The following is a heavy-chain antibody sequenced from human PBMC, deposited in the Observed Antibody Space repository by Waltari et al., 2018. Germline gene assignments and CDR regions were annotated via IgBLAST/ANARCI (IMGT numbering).Heavy chain of an antibody. J-gene: IGHJ3*02. CDR1: GGSISSYY. CDR3: ARERLLSLDAFDI. D-gene: IGHD3-16*02. CDR2: IYYSGST. Sequence: QVQLQESGPGLVKPSETLSLTCTVSGGSISSYYWSWIRQPPGKGLEWIGYIYYSGSTNYNPSLKSRVTRSVDTSKNQFSLKLSSVTAADTAVYDCARERLLSLDAFDIWGQGTMVTVSS. V-gene: IGHV4-59*01.